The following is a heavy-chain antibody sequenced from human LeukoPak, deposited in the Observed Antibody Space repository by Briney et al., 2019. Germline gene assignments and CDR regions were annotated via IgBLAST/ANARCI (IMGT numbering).Heavy chain of an antibody. CDR3: ARSDYDSSGYHY. J-gene: IGHJ4*02. Sequence: PGGSLRLSCAASGFTFSSYAMSWVRQAPGKGLEWVSYISSSGSTIYYADSVKGRFTISRDNAKNSLYLQMNSLRAEDTAVYYCARSDYDSSGYHYWGQGTLVTVSS. CDR1: GFTFSSYA. D-gene: IGHD3-22*01. V-gene: IGHV3-48*04. CDR2: ISSSGSTI.